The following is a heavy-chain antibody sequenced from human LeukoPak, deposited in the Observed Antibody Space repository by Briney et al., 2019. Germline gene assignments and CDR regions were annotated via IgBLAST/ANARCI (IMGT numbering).Heavy chain of an antibody. CDR1: GFTFSSYG. CDR3: ARDNGERYFDL. D-gene: IGHD4-17*01. Sequence: PGGSLRLSCAASGFTFSSYGMHWVRQAPGKGLEWVAVIWYDGSNKYYADSVKGRFTISRDNSKNTLYLQMNSLRAEDTAVYYCARDNGERYFDLWGRGTLVTVSS. CDR2: IWYDGSNK. J-gene: IGHJ2*01. V-gene: IGHV3-33*01.